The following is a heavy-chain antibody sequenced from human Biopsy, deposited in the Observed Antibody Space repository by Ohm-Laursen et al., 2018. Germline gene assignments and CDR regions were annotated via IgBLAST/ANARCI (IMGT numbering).Heavy chain of an antibody. CDR3: AKYTGWYGDLYYFDY. D-gene: IGHD6-19*01. J-gene: IGHJ4*02. CDR1: GYSFTSYY. CDR2: INPSGSTT. Sequence: ASVKVSCKASGYSFTSYYMHWVRQAPGQGLEWMGMINPSGSTTSYPQIFQGRVTMTRDTSKSTVYMELSSLRSADTAVYFCAKYTGWYGDLYYFDYWGQGTLVTVSS. V-gene: IGHV1-46*01.